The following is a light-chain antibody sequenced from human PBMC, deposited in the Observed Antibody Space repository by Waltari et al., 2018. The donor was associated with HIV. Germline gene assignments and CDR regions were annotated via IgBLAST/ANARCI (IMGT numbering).Light chain of an antibody. CDR1: SSDVGGYKY. J-gene: IGLJ2*01. CDR2: DVN. CDR3: CSYAGNYTFV. Sequence: QSALTQPRSVSGSPGQAVTISCTGTSSDVGGYKYVSGYQHNPGKAPQLMIFDVNKRPSGVPDRFSGSKSGNTASLTISGLQAEDEADYDCCSYAGNYTFVFGGGTKLTVL. V-gene: IGLV2-11*01.